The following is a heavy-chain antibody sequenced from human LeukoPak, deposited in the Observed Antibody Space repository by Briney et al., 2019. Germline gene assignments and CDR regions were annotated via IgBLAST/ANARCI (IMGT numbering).Heavy chain of an antibody. V-gene: IGHV6-1*01. CDR3: TRGAPVGSSREFDY. Sequence: SQTLSLTCAISGDSVSSNSAAWNWIRQSPLRGLEWLGRTYYRSKWYNDYAVSVKSRITINPDTSKNQFSLQLNSVTPEDTAVYYCTRGAPVGSSREFDYWGQGTLVTVSS. D-gene: IGHD5-24*01. J-gene: IGHJ4*02. CDR2: TYYRSKWYN. CDR1: GDSVSSNSAA.